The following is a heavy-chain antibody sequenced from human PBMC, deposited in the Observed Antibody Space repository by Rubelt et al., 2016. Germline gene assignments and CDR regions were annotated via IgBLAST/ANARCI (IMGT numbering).Heavy chain of an antibody. CDR2: ISAYNGNT. CDR1: GYTFTSYG. J-gene: IGHJ3*02. V-gene: IGHV1-18*01. D-gene: IGHD4-17*01. Sequence: QVQLVQSGAEVKKPGASVKVSCKASGYTFTSYGISWVRQAPGQGLEWMGWISAYNGNTNYAQKLQGRVTMTTDTSTSTAYMEVRSLRSDETAVYYCASRRPHDYGDYGDAFDIWGQGTMVTVSS. CDR3: ASRRPHDYGDYGDAFDI.